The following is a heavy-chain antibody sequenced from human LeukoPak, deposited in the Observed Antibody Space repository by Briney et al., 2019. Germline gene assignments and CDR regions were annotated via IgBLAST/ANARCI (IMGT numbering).Heavy chain of an antibody. CDR2: IYSGGST. V-gene: IGHV3-53*01. CDR1: GFTVSSNY. J-gene: IGHJ6*02. CDR3: ARDSYYYGSGSATV. Sequence: GGSLRLSCAASGFTVSSNYMSWVRQAPGKGLAWVSVIYSGGSTYYADSVKGRFTISRDNSKNTLYLQMNSLRAEDTAVYYCARDSYYYGSGSATVWGQGTTVTVSS. D-gene: IGHD3-10*01.